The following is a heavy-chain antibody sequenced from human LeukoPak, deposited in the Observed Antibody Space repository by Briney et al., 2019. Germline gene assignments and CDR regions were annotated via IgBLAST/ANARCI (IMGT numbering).Heavy chain of an antibody. CDR2: ISGSGGST. CDR3: ARESRGPGSY. CDR1: GFTFSSYG. V-gene: IGHV3-23*01. Sequence: GGSLRLSCAASGFTFSSYGMSWVRQAPGKGLEWVSAISGSGGSTYYAASVKGRFTISRDNSKNTLYLQMNSLRAEDTAVYYCARESRGPGSYWGQGALVTVSS. J-gene: IGHJ4*02. D-gene: IGHD1-14*01.